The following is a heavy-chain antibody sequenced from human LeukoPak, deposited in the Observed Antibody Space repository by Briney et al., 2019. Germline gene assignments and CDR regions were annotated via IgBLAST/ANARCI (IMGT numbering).Heavy chain of an antibody. CDR3: ARAFGDWRAYWFDP. CDR1: GFTFSDYY. CDR2: ISSSGSTI. J-gene: IGHJ5*02. Sequence: GGSLRLSCAASGFTFSDYYMSWIRQAPGKGLEWVSYISSSGSTIYYADSVKGRFTISRDNAKNSLYLQMNSLRAEDTAVYYCARAFGDWRAYWFDPWGQGTLVTVSS. D-gene: IGHD3-10*01. V-gene: IGHV3-11*01.